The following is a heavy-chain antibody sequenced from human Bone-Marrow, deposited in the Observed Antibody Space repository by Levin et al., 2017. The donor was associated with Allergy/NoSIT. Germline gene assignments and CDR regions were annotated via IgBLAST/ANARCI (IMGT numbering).Heavy chain of an antibody. J-gene: IGHJ4*02. CDR3: ARGRVATIRDFDY. CDR2: ISSSGGST. Sequence: GGSLRLSCAASGFTFSSYTMGWVRQAPGKGLEWVSAISSSGGSTYYADSVRARFTISRDNSKDTLYLQMNGLRAEDTAEYHCARGRVATIRDFDYWGQGTLVTVSS. V-gene: IGHV3-23*01. D-gene: IGHD5-12*01. CDR1: GFTFSSYT.